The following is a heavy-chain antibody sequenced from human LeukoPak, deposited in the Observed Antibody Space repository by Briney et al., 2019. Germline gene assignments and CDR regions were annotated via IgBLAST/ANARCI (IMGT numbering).Heavy chain of an antibody. CDR2: IKSDGST. D-gene: IGHD3-10*01. CDR3: ARGGSLLRGMRSWFDP. V-gene: IGHV3-74*01. CDR1: GFTFSSYW. J-gene: IGHJ5*02. Sequence: GGSLRLSCAASGFTFSSYWMHWVRQAPGKGLVWVSRIKSDGSTNYADSVKGRFTISRDNAKNTLSLQMNSLRAEDTGVYYCARGGSLLRGMRSWFDPWGKGTLVTVSS.